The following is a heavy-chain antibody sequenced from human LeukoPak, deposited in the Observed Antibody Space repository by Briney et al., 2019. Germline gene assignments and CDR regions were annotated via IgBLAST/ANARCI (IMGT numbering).Heavy chain of an antibody. J-gene: IGHJ3*02. CDR2: IYYTGSS. CDR3: VKSNSRYQPWTLDI. Sequence: SETLSLTCSVSGGSIRSSDDYWGFVRQTPGKGLEWMGSIYYTGSSHYNPSLKSRVTISVDTSNNQLSLKVNSVTAADTAMYYCVKSNSRYQPWTLDIWGRGTMVTVSS. CDR1: GGSIRSSDDY. V-gene: IGHV4-39*07. D-gene: IGHD2-2*01.